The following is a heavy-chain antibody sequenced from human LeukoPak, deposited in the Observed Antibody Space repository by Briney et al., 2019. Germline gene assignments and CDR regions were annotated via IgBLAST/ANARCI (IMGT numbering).Heavy chain of an antibody. CDR2: FYAGGSI. J-gene: IGHJ4*02. CDR1: GYAISSGHY. Sequence: SETLYLTCVVSGYAISSGHYWGWIRQSPGKGLEWIGSFYAGGSIYYNPSLKSRVTIVEDTSRNQFSLKMTSVTAADTAVYYCTREVVEVPTAVIDYWGQGALVTVSS. CDR3: TREVVEVPTAVIDY. D-gene: IGHD1-26*01. V-gene: IGHV4-38-2*02.